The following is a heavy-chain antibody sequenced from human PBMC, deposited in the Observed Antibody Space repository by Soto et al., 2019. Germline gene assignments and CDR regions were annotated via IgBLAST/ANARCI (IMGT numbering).Heavy chain of an antibody. Sequence: PGGSLRLSCEASGFTFNNYEMNWVRQAPGKGLEWVSYTNSYGTSIYYADSVKGRFTISRDNARSSLYLQMNSLRDEDTAVYYCASDLVGASDPYGLDVWGQGTPVTVSS. D-gene: IGHD1-26*01. CDR1: GFTFNNYE. CDR2: TNSYGTSI. V-gene: IGHV3-48*03. J-gene: IGHJ6*02. CDR3: ASDLVGASDPYGLDV.